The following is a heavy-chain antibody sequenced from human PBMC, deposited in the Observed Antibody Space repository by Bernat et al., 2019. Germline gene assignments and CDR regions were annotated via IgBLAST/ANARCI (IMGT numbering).Heavy chain of an antibody. J-gene: IGHJ6*02. CDR3: AREGYFDWSDYYYGMDV. D-gene: IGHD3-9*01. CDR1: GYTFTSYG. V-gene: IGHV1-18*01. Sequence: QVQLVQSGAEVNKPGASVKVSCKASGYTFTSYGISWVRQAPGQGLEWMGWISAYNGNTNYAQKLQGRVTMTTDTSTNTAYMELRSLRSDDTAVYYCAREGYFDWSDYYYGMDVWGQGTTVTVSS. CDR2: ISAYNGNT.